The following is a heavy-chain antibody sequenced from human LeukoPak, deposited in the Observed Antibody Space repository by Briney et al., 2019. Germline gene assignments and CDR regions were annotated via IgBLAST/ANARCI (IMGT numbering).Heavy chain of an antibody. CDR1: GFTFSSYG. D-gene: IGHD3-10*01. Sequence: GGSLRLSCAASGFTFSSYGMSWVRQAPGKGLEWVSAISGSGGSTYYADSVKGRFTISRDNSKNTLYLQMNSLRAEDTAVYYCAKTRRGSGSTIDYWGQGTLVTVSS. CDR2: ISGSGGST. CDR3: AKTRRGSGSTIDY. J-gene: IGHJ4*02. V-gene: IGHV3-23*01.